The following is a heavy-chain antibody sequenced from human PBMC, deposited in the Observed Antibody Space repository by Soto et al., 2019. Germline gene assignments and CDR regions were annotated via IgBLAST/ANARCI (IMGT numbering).Heavy chain of an antibody. V-gene: IGHV4-34*01. Sequence: SETLSLTCAVYGGSFSGYYWSWIRQPPGKGLEWIGEINHSGSTNYNPSLKSRVTISVDTSKNQFSLKLSSVTAADTAVYCCARGNRYSSSWYPRRYFFDYWGQGTLVTVSS. CDR1: GGSFSGYY. CDR3: ARGNRYSSSWYPRRYFFDY. D-gene: IGHD6-13*01. CDR2: INHSGST. J-gene: IGHJ4*02.